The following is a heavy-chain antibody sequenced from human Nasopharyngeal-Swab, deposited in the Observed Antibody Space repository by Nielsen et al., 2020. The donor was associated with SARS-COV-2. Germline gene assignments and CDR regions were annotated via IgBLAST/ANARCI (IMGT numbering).Heavy chain of an antibody. CDR3: ARDSRYYYYGMDV. Sequence: SETLSLTCTVSGGSISSYYWSWIRQPPGKGLEWIGYIYYSGSTNYNPSLKSRVTISVDTSKNQFSLKLGSVTAADTAVYYCARDSRYYYYGMDVWGQGTTVTVSS. J-gene: IGHJ6*02. V-gene: IGHV4-59*13. CDR2: IYYSGST. CDR1: GGSISSYY.